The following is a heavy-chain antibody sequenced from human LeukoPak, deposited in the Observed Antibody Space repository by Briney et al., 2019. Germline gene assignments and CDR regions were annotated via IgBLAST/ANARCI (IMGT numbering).Heavy chain of an antibody. CDR3: AIARGRYIDFLDY. CDR1: GCSISSNYY. D-gene: IGHD3-9*01. Sequence: ASETLSLTCTVSGCSISSNYYWGWIRQPPGKGLEWIVSFFYSGSTYYNPSLKSRVTISVDTSKNQFSLRRSSVTAVDTGVYYCAIARGRYIDFLDYWGQGTLITVSS. V-gene: IGHV4-39*02. CDR2: FFYSGST. J-gene: IGHJ4*02.